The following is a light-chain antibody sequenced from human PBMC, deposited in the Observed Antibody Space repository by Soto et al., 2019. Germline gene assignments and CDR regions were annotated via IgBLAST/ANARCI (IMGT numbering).Light chain of an antibody. Sequence: EIVMTQSPATLSVSPGERATLSCRASQSVSSNLAWYQQKPGQAPRLLIYGASTRATGIPARFSGSGSGTELTLFISSLQTEDCAVYYGEQYNYGFSTFGGGTKVEIK. CDR1: QSVSSN. CDR2: GAS. V-gene: IGKV3-15*01. J-gene: IGKJ4*01. CDR3: EQYNYGFST.